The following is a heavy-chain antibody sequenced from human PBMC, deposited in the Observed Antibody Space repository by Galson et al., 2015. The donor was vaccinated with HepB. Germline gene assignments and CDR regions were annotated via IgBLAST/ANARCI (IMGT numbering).Heavy chain of an antibody. CDR1: GYTFISYG. J-gene: IGHJ4*02. V-gene: IGHV1-18*01. Sequence: SGYTFISYGITWVRQAPGQGLEWMGWISGDNGDTNYAQNLQGRVTMTTDISTTTAYMELRSLRSDDTAVYYCARVALWGGGFGDPPLYWGQGTLVTVSS. CDR2: ISGDNGDT. D-gene: IGHD3-10*01. CDR3: ARVALWGGGFGDPPLY.